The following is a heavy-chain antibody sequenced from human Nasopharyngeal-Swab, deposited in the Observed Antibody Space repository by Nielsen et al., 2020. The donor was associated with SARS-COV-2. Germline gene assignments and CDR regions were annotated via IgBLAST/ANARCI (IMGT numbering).Heavy chain of an antibody. CDR3: ARTRPGIVNWFDP. CDR2: INAGNGNT. CDR1: GYTFTNYA. Sequence: ASVKVSCKASGYTFTNYAMHWVRQAPGQRLEWMGWINAGNGNTKYSQKFQDRLTITRGTSASTAYMELSSLRSEDTAVYYCARTRPGIVNWFDPWGQGTLVTVSS. V-gene: IGHV1-3*01. D-gene: IGHD1-26*01. J-gene: IGHJ5*02.